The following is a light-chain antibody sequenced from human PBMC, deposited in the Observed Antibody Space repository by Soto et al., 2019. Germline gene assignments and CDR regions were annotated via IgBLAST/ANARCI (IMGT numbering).Light chain of an antibody. CDR1: SSNTGSNY. J-gene: IGLJ3*02. CDR2: SNN. V-gene: IGLV1-47*02. Sequence: QSVLTQPPSASGTPGQRLTISCSGSSSNTGSNYVYWYQQLPGTAPKLLIYSNNQPPSGVPDRFSGSKSGTSASLAISGLRSEDEADYYCAAWDDSLSGRVFGGGTKVTVL. CDR3: AAWDDSLSGRV.